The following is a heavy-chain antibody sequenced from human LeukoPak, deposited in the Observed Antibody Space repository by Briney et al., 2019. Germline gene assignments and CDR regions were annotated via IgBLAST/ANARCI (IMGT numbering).Heavy chain of an antibody. CDR2: IYHTGST. D-gene: IGHD3-3*01. CDR1: GASIRSYY. V-gene: IGHV4-59*08. Sequence: PSETLSLTCSVSGASIRSYYWSWIRQPPEKGLEWIGYIYHTGSTNYSPSLNSRVIMSVDTSKNEFSLKLSSVTAADTAVYYCARQSRLVIFGVANHWFDPWSQGTLVTVSS. CDR3: ARQSRLVIFGVANHWFDP. J-gene: IGHJ5*02.